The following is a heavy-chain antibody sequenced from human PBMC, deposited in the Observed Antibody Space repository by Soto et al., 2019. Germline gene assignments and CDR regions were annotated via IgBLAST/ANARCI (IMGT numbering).Heavy chain of an antibody. CDR2: IKQDGSDK. V-gene: IGHV3-7*01. CDR3: ATSAAAPGNY. CDR1: GFTFSSYA. D-gene: IGHD6-13*01. J-gene: IGHJ4*02. Sequence: GGSLRLSCAASGFTFSSYAMHWVRQAPGKGLEWVANIKQDGSDKYYVDSMKGRFTIPRDNAKNSLYLQMNSLRAEDTAVYYCATSAAAPGNYWGQGTLVTVSS.